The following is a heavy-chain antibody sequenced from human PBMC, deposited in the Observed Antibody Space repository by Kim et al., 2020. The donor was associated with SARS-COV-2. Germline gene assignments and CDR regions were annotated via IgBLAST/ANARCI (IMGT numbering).Heavy chain of an antibody. Sequence: GGSLRLSCVASGFTFSNYGMLWVRQAPGKGLVWVSRINSDGATTSSADSVKGRSTISRDYARTTLYLQMNRLRAENTAFFCSASRRFTFSCCDFDYCG. CDR2: INSDGATT. J-gene: IGHJ4*01. D-gene: IGHD2-15*01. CDR1: GFTFSNYG. V-gene: IGHV3-74*01. CDR3: ASRRFTFSCCDFDY.